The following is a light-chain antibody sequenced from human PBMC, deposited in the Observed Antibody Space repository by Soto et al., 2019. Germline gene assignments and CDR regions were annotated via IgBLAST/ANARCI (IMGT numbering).Light chain of an antibody. CDR1: KNDIGVYDF. V-gene: IGLV2-8*01. Sequence: QSVLTQPASVSGSPGQSITISCTGTKNDIGVYDFVSWYQHHPGKARRLIIYEVGQRPSGVPDRFSGSKSGNTASLTVSGLQAADEADYFCKSYAGSNTDVFGSGTTVTVL. J-gene: IGLJ1*01. CDR3: KSYAGSNTDV. CDR2: EVG.